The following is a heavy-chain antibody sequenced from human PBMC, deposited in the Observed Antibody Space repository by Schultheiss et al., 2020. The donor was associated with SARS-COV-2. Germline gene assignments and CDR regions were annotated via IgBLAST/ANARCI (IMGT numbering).Heavy chain of an antibody. CDR3: AKDVTIVVVPAAIMDV. CDR2: IYSGGST. J-gene: IGHJ6*02. Sequence: GGSLRLSCAASGFTFSSYAMHWVRQAPGKGLEWVSVIYSGGSTYYADSVKGRFTISRDNSKNTLYLQMNSLRAEDTAVYYCAKDVTIVVVPAAIMDVWGQGTTVTVSS. CDR1: GFTFSSYA. D-gene: IGHD2-2*01. V-gene: IGHV3-NL1*01.